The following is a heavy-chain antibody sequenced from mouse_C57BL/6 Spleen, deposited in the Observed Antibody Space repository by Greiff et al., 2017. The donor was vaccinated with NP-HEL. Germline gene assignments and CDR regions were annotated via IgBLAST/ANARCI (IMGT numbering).Heavy chain of an antibody. Sequence: LVESGAELVRPGASVTLSCKASGYTFTDYEMHWVKQTPVHGLEWIGAIDPETGGTAYNQKFKGKAILTADKSSSTAYMELRSLTSEDSAVYYCTIYYGNFAWFAYWGQGTLVTVSA. CDR2: IDPETGGT. J-gene: IGHJ3*01. CDR3: TIYYGNFAWFAY. V-gene: IGHV1-15*01. CDR1: GYTFTDYE. D-gene: IGHD2-1*01.